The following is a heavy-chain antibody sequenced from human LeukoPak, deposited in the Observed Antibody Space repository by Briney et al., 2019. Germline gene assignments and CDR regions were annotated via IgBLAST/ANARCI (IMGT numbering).Heavy chain of an antibody. J-gene: IGHJ4*02. Sequence: ASVKVSCKASGYTFTNYPMNWVRQAPGKGLEWMGGFDPEDGETIYAQKFQGRVTMTEDTSTDTAYMELSSLRSEDTAVYYCATEAWGSTSSIGYWGQGTLVTVSS. CDR3: ATEAWGSTSSIGY. D-gene: IGHD2-2*01. V-gene: IGHV1-24*01. CDR2: FDPEDGET. CDR1: GYTFTNYP.